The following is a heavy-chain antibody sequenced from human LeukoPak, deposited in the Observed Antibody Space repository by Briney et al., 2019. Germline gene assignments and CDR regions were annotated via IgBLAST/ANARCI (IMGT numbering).Heavy chain of an antibody. J-gene: IGHJ4*02. Sequence: GRSLTLSCAPSGFTFSSYGMHWVRQAPGQGLEWVAVIWYEGSRKYYAASVKGRFTISRDNSKTTLYLQMNSLRAEDTAVYSWAKLAARPVDYWGQGTLVTVSS. V-gene: IGHV3-33*06. CDR1: GFTFSSYG. D-gene: IGHD6-6*01. CDR2: IWYEGSRK. CDR3: AKLAARPVDY.